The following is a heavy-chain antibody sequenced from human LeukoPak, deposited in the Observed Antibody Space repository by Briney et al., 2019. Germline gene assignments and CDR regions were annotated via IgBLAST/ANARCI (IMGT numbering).Heavy chain of an antibody. CDR3: AKEHYGSGMTTFDY. J-gene: IGHJ4*02. Sequence: GGSLGLSCAASGFTFSSYAKAWVRQAPGKGLEWVSGISGSGGNTYYPDSVRGRFTISRDNSKNTLSLQMNSLRAEDTAVYYCAKEHYGSGMTTFDYWGQGTLVTVSS. CDR2: ISGSGGNT. V-gene: IGHV3-23*01. CDR1: GFTFSSYA. D-gene: IGHD3-10*01.